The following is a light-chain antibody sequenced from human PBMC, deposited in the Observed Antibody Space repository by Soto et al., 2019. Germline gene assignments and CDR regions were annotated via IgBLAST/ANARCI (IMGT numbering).Light chain of an antibody. CDR2: DVS. V-gene: IGKV3-15*01. CDR1: QGVTTN. CDR3: QQYNNLPFS. Sequence: EIIMTQSPGTLSVSPGERPTLSCRAAQGVTTNFAWYQQKSGQSPRLLIYDVSNRATGVPARFSGSGSETDFTLTISGLRSEDSAVYFCQQYNNLPFSFGQGTRLEIK. J-gene: IGKJ5*01.